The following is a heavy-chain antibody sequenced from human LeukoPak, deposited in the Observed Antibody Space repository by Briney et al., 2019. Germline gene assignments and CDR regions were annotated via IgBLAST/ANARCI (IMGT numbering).Heavy chain of an antibody. CDR3: ARGGSSGSALGYFDY. CDR1: GFTFSSYA. CDR2: LYNDRTT. D-gene: IGHD3-10*01. J-gene: IGHJ4*02. Sequence: GGSLRLSCAASGFTFSSYAMSWVRHAPGKGLEWLTVLYNDRTTYYAESVKGRFTISRDNPRNTLYLQMNSLRAEDTAVYYCARGGSSGSALGYFDYWGQGTLVTVSS. V-gene: IGHV3-23*03.